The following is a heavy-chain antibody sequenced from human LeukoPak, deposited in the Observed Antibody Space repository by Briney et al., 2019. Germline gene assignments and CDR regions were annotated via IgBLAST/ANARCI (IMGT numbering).Heavy chain of an antibody. D-gene: IGHD5-18*01. Sequence: GGSLRLSCAASGFTFSSYWMSWVRQAPGKGLEWVANIKQDGSEKYYVDSVKGRFTISRDNAKNSLYLQMNSLRAEDTAVYYCARETIQLWSFYYMDVWGKGTTVTVSS. CDR1: GFTFSSYW. CDR3: ARETIQLWSFYYMDV. V-gene: IGHV3-7*01. CDR2: IKQDGSEK. J-gene: IGHJ6*03.